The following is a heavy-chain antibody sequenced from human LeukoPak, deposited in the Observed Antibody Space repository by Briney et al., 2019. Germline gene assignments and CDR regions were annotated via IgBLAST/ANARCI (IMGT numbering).Heavy chain of an antibody. D-gene: IGHD3-22*01. J-gene: IGHJ4*02. Sequence: YWIGWVRELPGKGLEGMGIIYPGDSDTRYSPSFQGQVTISADKSISTAYLQWSSLKASDTAMYYCARLDSSGYCGHWGQGTLVTVSS. V-gene: IGHV5-51*01. CDR3: ARLDSSGYCGH. CDR1: YW. CDR2: IYPGDSDT.